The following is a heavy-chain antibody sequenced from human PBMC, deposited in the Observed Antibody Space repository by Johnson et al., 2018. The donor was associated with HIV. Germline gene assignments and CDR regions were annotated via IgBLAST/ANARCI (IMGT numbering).Heavy chain of an antibody. Sequence: VQLVESGGGLVKPGGSLRLSCAASGFTFSNAWMSWVRQAPGKGLEWVGRIKSKTDGGTTDYAAPVKGRFTISRDDSKNTLYLQMNSRKSEDTAVYYCATGASSTWSLGALDIWGQGTMVTVSS. J-gene: IGHJ3*02. CDR2: IKSKTDGGTT. D-gene: IGHD6-13*01. V-gene: IGHV3-15*01. CDR3: ATGASSTWSLGALDI. CDR1: GFTFSNAW.